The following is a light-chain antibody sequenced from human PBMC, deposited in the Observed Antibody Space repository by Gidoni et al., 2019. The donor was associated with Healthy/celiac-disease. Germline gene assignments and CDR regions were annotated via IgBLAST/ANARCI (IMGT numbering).Light chain of an antibody. CDR1: SSDVGGYNY. J-gene: IGLJ2*01. Sequence: QPALTQPASVSGPPGQSITISCTGTSSDVGGYNYVSWYQQHPGKAPKLMIYEVSNRPSGVSNRFSGSKSGNTASLTISGLQAEDEADYYCSSYTSSSTVVFGGGTKLTVL. CDR3: SSYTSSSTVV. V-gene: IGLV2-14*01. CDR2: EVS.